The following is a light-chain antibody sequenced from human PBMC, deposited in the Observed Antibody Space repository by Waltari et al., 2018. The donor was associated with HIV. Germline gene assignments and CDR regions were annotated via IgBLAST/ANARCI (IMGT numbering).Light chain of an antibody. CDR1: ESVVNH. CDR3: HQYKSRPYT. V-gene: IGKV3-15*01. CDR2: GAS. J-gene: IGKJ2*01. Sequence: EIVMTQSPATLSLSPGERATLSCKASESVVNHLAWYQQTPGQAPGLLIYGASTTATGVAGRFSGNGSGTEFTLTINSLQPEDFAIYYCHQYKSRPYTFGQGTKLEI.